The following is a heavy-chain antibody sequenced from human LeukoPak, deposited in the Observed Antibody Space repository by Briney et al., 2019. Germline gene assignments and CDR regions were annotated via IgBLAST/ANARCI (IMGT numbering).Heavy chain of an antibody. D-gene: IGHD2-15*01. CDR2: TSATGGGT. V-gene: IGHV3-23*01. CDR1: GFTFSNYA. Sequence: GGSLRLSCAASGFTFSNYAMSWVRQAPGKGLEWVSATSATGGGTYYADSVKGRFTISRDNSNNTLYLLMNSLRAEDTALYYCEIACSGGSCYLFDYWGQGTLVTVSS. CDR3: EIACSGGSCYLFDY. J-gene: IGHJ4*02.